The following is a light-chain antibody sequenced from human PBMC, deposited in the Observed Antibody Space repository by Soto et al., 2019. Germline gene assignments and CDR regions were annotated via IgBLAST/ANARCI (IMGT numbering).Light chain of an antibody. CDR2: DAS. J-gene: IGKJ1*01. Sequence: DIQMTQSPATLSASVGDRVTIXCXASQSISSWLAWYQQKPGKVPKLLIDDASSLESGVPSRFSGSGSGTEFTLTISSLQPDDFATYYCQQYNTYPWTFGQGTKVEIK. CDR3: QQYNTYPWT. CDR1: QSISSW. V-gene: IGKV1-5*01.